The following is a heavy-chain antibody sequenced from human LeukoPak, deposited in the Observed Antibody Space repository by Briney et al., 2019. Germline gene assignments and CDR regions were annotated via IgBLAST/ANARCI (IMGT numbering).Heavy chain of an antibody. CDR3: ARDPYSGNYGNDYYYYMDV. D-gene: IGHD1-26*01. Sequence: PGGSLRLSCAASGFTFSSFNMNWVGQAPGKAMEWVSSITSRGTHIFYADSVRGRFTISRDNAKNSLYLQMDSLGPDDTAVYYCARDPYSGNYGNDYYYYMDVWGKGTTVTISS. CDR2: ITSRGTHI. CDR1: GFTFSSFN. J-gene: IGHJ6*03. V-gene: IGHV3-21*01.